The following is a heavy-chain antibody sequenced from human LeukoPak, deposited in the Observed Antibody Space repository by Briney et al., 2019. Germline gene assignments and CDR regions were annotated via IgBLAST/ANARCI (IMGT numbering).Heavy chain of an antibody. Sequence: TLSLTCSVSGGSLSSSNHDSAWIRQPAGRGLELYGGSDYGSTNYCSPSQKSRLTICRDTSNSEYSLRLASVTAANTAFDYCARDVVDYAISYRWFDPWGQGTLVTVSS. J-gene: IGHJ5*02. CDR2: SDYGSTN. D-gene: IGHD2-2*01. V-gene: IGHV4-39*07. CDR1: GGSLSSSNHD. CDR3: ARDVVDYAISYRWFDP.